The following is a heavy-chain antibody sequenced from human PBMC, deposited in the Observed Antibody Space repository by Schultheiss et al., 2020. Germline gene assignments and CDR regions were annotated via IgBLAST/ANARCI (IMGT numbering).Heavy chain of an antibody. CDR3: ARQSGYPLTYDYNYGLDV. J-gene: IGHJ6*02. CDR2: IYYSGST. CDR1: GGSISSYY. Sequence: SETLSLTCTVSGGSISSYYWSWIRQPPGTGLEWIGNIYYSGSTYYNPTLKSRVTISVDPSKNQFPLTLSSVTAADTAVYYCARQSGYPLTYDYNYGLDVWGQGTAVTVSS. D-gene: IGHD3-3*01. V-gene: IGHV4-59*08.